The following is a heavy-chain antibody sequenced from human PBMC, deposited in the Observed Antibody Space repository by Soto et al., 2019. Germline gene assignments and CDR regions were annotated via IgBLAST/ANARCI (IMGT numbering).Heavy chain of an antibody. Sequence: QVQLVESGGGVVQPGRSLRLSCAASGFTFSSYGMHWVRQAPGKGLEWVAVISYDGSNKYYADSVKGRFTISRDNSKNFXXRQMNSLRAEETAVYYWANGRVWGSFRSSGDAFDIWGQGTMVTVSS. D-gene: IGHD3-16*02. CDR1: GFTFSSYG. CDR2: ISYDGSNK. J-gene: IGHJ3*02. V-gene: IGHV3-30*18. CDR3: ANGRVWGSFRSSGDAFDI.